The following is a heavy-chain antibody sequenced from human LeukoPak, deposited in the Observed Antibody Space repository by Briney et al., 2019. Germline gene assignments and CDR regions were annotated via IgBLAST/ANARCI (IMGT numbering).Heavy chain of an antibody. CDR2: IRQDGSEK. D-gene: IGHD6-13*01. V-gene: IGHV3-7*05. J-gene: IGHJ4*02. CDR1: GFTFNMYW. CDR3: ARDRGGIAAAVDY. Sequence: GGSLRLSCAGSGFTFNMYWMTWIRQAPGKGLGWVANIRQDGSEKYYVDSVRGRFTISRDNAKNSLYLQMSSLRVEDTAVYYCARDRGGIAAAVDYWGQGTLVTVSS.